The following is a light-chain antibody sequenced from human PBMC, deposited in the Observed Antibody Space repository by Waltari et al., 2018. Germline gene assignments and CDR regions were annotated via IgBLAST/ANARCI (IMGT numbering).Light chain of an antibody. CDR3: QHNVRLPVT. V-gene: IGKV3-20*01. CDR2: DTS. J-gene: IGKJ1*01. CDR1: ESVRRA. Sequence: EVVLTQSPGTLSLSPGERATLSCRASESVRRALIWYQQKPGQAPRLLIYDTSTRGTGVPDRFSGSGSGTDFSLTISRLEPEDFAVYYCQHNVRLPVTFGQGTKVEIK.